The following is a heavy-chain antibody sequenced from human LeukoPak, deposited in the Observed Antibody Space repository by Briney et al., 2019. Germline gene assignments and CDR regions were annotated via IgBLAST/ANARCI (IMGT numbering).Heavy chain of an antibody. CDR1: GYSITSAYY. D-gene: IGHD2-2*01. J-gene: IGHJ4*02. Sequence: SQTLSLTWTVSGYSITSAYYGGWIRQPPGRGLEWIRSFFLKGSTYSNPSLKSRATISVDTSKNSFSLTLSCVTAADTAVYYCARVARCTSCFDVDYWGQGTLVTVSS. CDR2: FFLKGST. CDR3: ARVARCTSCFDVDY. V-gene: IGHV4-38-2*02.